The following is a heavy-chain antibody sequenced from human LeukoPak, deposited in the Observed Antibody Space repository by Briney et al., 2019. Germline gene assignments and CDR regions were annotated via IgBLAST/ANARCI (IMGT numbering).Heavy chain of an antibody. V-gene: IGHV4-59*08. CDR2: IYYSGST. CDR1: GGSLSSYY. J-gene: IGHJ6*02. D-gene: IGHD6-19*01. CDR3: ARTGYSSGWASGRRGDYYYYGMDV. Sequence: SETLSLTCTVSGGSLSSYYWSWIRQPPGKGLEWIGYIYYSGSTNYNPSLKSRVTISVDTSKNQFSLKLSSVTAADTAVYYCARTGYSSGWASGRRGDYYYYGMDVWGQGTTVTVSS.